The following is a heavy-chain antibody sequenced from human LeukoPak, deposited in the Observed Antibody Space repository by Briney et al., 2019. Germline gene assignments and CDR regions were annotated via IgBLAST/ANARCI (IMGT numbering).Heavy chain of an antibody. J-gene: IGHJ4*02. Sequence: ASVKVSCKASGGTFISYAISWVRQAPGQWLEWMGGIIPIFGTANYAQKFQGRVTITADESTSTAYMELSSLRSEDTAVYYCAETLLDSSGYYSHFDYWGQGTLVTVSS. CDR2: IIPIFGTA. D-gene: IGHD3-22*01. V-gene: IGHV1-69*13. CDR3: AETLLDSSGYYSHFDY. CDR1: GGTFISYA.